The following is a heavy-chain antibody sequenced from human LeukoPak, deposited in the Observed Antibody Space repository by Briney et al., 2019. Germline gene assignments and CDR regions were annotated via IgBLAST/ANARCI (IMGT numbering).Heavy chain of an antibody. D-gene: IGHD4-23*01. CDR1: GFTFDNYA. CDR3: AKDSRTWSTVVTPSTLGSFSHSNY. J-gene: IGHJ4*02. V-gene: IGHV3-9*01. CDR2: ISWNSGSI. Sequence: GGSLRLSCAASGFTFDNYAMHWVRQAPGKGLEWVSGISWNSGSIGYADSVKGRFTISRDNAKNSLYLQMNSLRAEDTAVYYCAKDSRTWSTVVTPSTLGSFSHSNYWGQGTLVTVSS.